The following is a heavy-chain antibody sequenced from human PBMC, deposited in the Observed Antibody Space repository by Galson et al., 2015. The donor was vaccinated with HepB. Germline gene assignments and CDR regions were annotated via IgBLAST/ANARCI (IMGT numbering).Heavy chain of an antibody. CDR2: IWYDGSQK. CDR1: GFPFSDYG. V-gene: IGHV3-33*01. Sequence: SLRLSCATSGFPFSDYGMHWVRQAPGKGLEWLAVIWYDGSQKFHEDSVEGRFTISRDNSKNMLFLQMDSLRVDDTAVYFCVRDSGLYGLDVWGQGTRVTASS. D-gene: IGHD6-19*01. CDR3: VRDSGLYGLDV. J-gene: IGHJ6*02.